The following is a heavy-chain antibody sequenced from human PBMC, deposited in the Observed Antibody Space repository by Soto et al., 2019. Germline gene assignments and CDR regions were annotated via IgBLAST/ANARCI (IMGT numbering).Heavy chain of an antibody. J-gene: IGHJ4*02. CDR3: ARGLGQLPDY. D-gene: IGHD5-18*01. CDR2: IYYSGST. V-gene: IGHV4-59*01. Sequence: SETLSLTCTVSGGSISSYYWSWIRQPPGKGLEWIGYIYYSGSTNYNPSLKSRVTISVDTSKNQFSLKLSSVTAADTAVYYCARGLGQLPDYWGQGTLVTVSS. CDR1: GGSISSYY.